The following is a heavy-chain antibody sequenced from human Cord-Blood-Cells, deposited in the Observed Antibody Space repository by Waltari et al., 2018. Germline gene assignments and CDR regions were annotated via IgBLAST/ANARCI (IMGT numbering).Heavy chain of an antibody. J-gene: IGHJ6*02. CDR3: ARDSSSSWYYYYYGMDV. CDR2: ISSSSSYI. Sequence: EVQLVESGGGLVKPGGSLRLSCAASGFTFSSYSMNWVRQAPGKGLEWVSSISSSSSYIYYSDSVKGRFTISRDNANNSLYLQMNSLRAEDTAVYYCARDSSSSWYYYYYGMDVWGQGTTVTVSS. D-gene: IGHD6-13*01. V-gene: IGHV3-21*01. CDR1: GFTFSSYS.